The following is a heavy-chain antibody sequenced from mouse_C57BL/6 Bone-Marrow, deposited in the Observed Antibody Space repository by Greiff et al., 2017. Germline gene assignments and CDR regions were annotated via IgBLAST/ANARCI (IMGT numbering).Heavy chain of an antibody. D-gene: IGHD1-1*01. CDR2: IYPGDGDT. CDR1: GYAFSSSW. Sequence: QVQLKQSGPELVKPGASVKISCKASGYAFSSSWMNWVKQRPGKGLEWIGRIYPGDGDTNYNGKFKGKATLTADKSSSTAYMQLSSLTSEDSAVYFCERSRDYGSSPGYAYWGQGTLVTVSA. J-gene: IGHJ3*01. V-gene: IGHV1-82*01. CDR3: ERSRDYGSSPGYAY.